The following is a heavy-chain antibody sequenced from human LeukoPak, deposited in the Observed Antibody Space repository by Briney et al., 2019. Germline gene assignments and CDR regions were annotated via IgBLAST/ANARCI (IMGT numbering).Heavy chain of an antibody. CDR3: AKGDDILTGYYEY. CDR2: ISGSGGST. Sequence: GGTPRLSCAASRVTFYDYAMHRGREAPGHGREAVSAISGSGGSTYYADSVKGRFTISRDNSENTLYLQMNSLRAEDTAVYYCAKGDDILTGYYEYWGQGTLVTVSS. J-gene: IGHJ4*02. D-gene: IGHD3-9*01. CDR1: RVTFYDYA. V-gene: IGHV3-23*01.